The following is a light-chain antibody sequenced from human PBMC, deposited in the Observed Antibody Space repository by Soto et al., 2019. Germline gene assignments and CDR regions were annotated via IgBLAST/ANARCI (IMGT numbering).Light chain of an antibody. Sequence: IVMTQSPSAVSVSPGERVTLSCRASQSVSSNLAWYQQKPGQAPRLLIYGAYTRATGIPARFSGSGSGTDFTLTISSLQSEDFAVYYCQHYNYWPPKTFGQGTKVDIK. CDR3: QHYNYWPPKT. CDR2: GAY. CDR1: QSVSSN. J-gene: IGKJ1*01. V-gene: IGKV3-15*01.